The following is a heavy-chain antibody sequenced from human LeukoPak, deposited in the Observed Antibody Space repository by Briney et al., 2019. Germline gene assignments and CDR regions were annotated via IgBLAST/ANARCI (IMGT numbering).Heavy chain of an antibody. V-gene: IGHV1-18*01. Sequence: ASVTVSCTASGYTFTSYGISWVRQAPGQGLEWMGWISAYNGNTNYAQKLQGRDTMTTDTSTSTAYMELRSLRSDDTAVYYCARDTGGYSYGDQNDYWGQGTLVTVSS. CDR1: GYTFTSYG. CDR3: ARDTGGYSYGDQNDY. J-gene: IGHJ4*02. CDR2: ISAYNGNT. D-gene: IGHD5-18*01.